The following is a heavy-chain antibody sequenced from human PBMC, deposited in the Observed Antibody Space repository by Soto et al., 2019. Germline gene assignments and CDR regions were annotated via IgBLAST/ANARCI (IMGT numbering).Heavy chain of an antibody. CDR2: ISAYNGNT. V-gene: IGHV1-18*01. Sequence: ASVKVSCKASGYTFTSYGISWVRQAPGQGLEWMGWISAYNGNTNYAQKLQGRVTMTTDTSTSTAYMELRSLRSDDTAVYYCARAHPFKDTAMVTGDYWGQGTLVTVSS. J-gene: IGHJ4*02. CDR3: ARAHPFKDTAMVTGDY. D-gene: IGHD5-18*01. CDR1: GYTFTSYG.